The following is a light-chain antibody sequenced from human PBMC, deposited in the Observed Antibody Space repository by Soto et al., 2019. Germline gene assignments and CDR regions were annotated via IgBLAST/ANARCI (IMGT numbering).Light chain of an antibody. CDR2: GAS. V-gene: IGKV3-15*01. CDR1: QSVSSN. Sequence: EIVMTQSPATLSGSPGERATLSCRASQSVSSNLAWYQQKSGQAPMLLIYGASTRDTGISARFSGSGSGTEFTLTISSLQSERFAVYYAQQYNNWPPAWTFGQGTKVEIK. J-gene: IGKJ1*01. CDR3: QQYNNWPPAWT.